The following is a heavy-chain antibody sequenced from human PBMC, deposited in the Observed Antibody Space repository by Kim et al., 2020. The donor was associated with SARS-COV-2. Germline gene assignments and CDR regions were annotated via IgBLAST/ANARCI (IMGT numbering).Heavy chain of an antibody. CDR2: ISWNSGSI. D-gene: IGHD3-10*01. CDR3: AKAPQRAYYYGSGSLFGTDFDY. Sequence: GGSLRLSCAASGFTFDDYAMHWVRQAPGKGLEWVSGISWNSGSIGYADSVKGRFTISRDNAKNSLYLQMNSLRAEDTALYYCAKAPQRAYYYGSGSLFGTDFDYWGQGTLVTFSS. V-gene: IGHV3-9*01. J-gene: IGHJ4*02. CDR1: GFTFDDYA.